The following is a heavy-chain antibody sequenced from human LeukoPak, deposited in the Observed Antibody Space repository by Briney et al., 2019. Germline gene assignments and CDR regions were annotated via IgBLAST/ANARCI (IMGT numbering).Heavy chain of an antibody. CDR3: AKDLVPAAFDY. V-gene: IGHV3-30*18. J-gene: IGHJ4*02. CDR2: ISYDGSNK. Sequence: GGSLRLSCAASGFTFSSYGMHWVRQAPGKGLEWVAVISYDGSNKYYADSVKGRFTISRDNSKSTLYLQMNSLRAEDTAVYYCAKDLVPAAFDYWGQGTLVTVSS. CDR1: GFTFSSYG. D-gene: IGHD2-2*01.